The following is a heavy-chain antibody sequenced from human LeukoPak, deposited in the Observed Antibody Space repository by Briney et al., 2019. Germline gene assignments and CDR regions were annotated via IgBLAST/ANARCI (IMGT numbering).Heavy chain of an antibody. J-gene: IGHJ5*02. CDR2: MNPNSGNT. V-gene: IGHV1-8*03. Sequence: ASVKVSCKASGYTFTSYDINWVRQATGQGLEWMGWMNPNSGNTGYAQKFQGRVTITRNTSISTAYMELSSLRSEDTAVYYCARGRRRVSGWYPWGQGTLVTVSS. CDR1: GYTFTSYD. CDR3: ARGRRRVSGWYP. D-gene: IGHD6-19*01.